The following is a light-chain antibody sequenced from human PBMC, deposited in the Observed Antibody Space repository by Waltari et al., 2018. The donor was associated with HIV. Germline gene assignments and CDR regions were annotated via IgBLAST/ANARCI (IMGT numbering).Light chain of an antibody. V-gene: IGLV10-54*01. J-gene: IGLJ3*02. CDR3: SAWDSSLSAWV. Sequence: QAGLTQPPSVSKGLRQTATLTCTGNSNNVGYQGAAWLQQHQGHPPKLLLYRNNNRPSGVSERLSASRSGHTASLTITGLQPEDEADYYCSAWDSSLSAWVFGGGTMLTVL. CDR2: RNN. CDR1: SNNVGYQG.